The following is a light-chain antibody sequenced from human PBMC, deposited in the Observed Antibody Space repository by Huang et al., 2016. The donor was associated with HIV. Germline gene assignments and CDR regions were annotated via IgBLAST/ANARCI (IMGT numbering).Light chain of an antibody. CDR2: DAS. Sequence: EIVLTQSPATLSLSPGERATLSCRASQSVRNHLAWYQQKPGQAPRLLVYDASNRATGTPARFSGSGSGTDFTLTISSLEPEDCAVYYCQQRSDWPPWTFGQGTKVEIK. CDR3: QQRSDWPPWT. J-gene: IGKJ1*01. V-gene: IGKV3-11*01. CDR1: QSVRNH.